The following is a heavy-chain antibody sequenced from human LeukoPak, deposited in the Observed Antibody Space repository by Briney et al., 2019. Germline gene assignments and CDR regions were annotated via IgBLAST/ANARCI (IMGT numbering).Heavy chain of an antibody. J-gene: IGHJ4*02. Sequence: SETLSLTCTVSGGSISRSRDYWGWIRQPPGKGLEWIGSIYYSGRTYYNPSLKSRVTISVDTSNNQFSLKLSSVTAADTAVYYCARAPAAMQLDYWGQGTLVTVSS. D-gene: IGHD2-2*01. CDR3: ARAPAAMQLDY. CDR2: IYYSGRT. V-gene: IGHV4-39*07. CDR1: GGSISRSRDY.